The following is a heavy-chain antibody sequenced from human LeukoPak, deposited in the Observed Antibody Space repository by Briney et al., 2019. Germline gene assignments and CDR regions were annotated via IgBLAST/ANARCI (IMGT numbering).Heavy chain of an antibody. D-gene: IGHD3-22*01. J-gene: IGHJ4*02. CDR3: ARQKITTSDY. CDR2: VYYSRST. V-gene: IGHV4-39*01. CDR1: AGSINSSSHY. Sequence: PSETLSLTCTVSAGSINSSSHYWGWIRQSPGKGLEWIGSVYYSRSTYYNPSLQSRVTISVDTSRNQFSLKLSSVTAADTAVYYCARQKITTSDYWGQGTFVIVPS.